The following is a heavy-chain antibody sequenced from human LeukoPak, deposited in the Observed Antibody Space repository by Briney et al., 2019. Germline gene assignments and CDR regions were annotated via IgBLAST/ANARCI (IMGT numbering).Heavy chain of an antibody. CDR3: ARVFRPSLTVFIIRGAFDI. J-gene: IGHJ3*02. D-gene: IGHD3-3*01. V-gene: IGHV3-7*01. Sequence: GGSLRLSCAASSFTFSSYWMSWVRQAPGKGLEWVANTKQDGSEKYYVDSVKGRFTISRDNDKNSLYLQMNSLRVEDTAVYYCARVFRPSLTVFIIRGAFDIWGQGTMVTVSS. CDR1: SFTFSSYW. CDR2: TKQDGSEK.